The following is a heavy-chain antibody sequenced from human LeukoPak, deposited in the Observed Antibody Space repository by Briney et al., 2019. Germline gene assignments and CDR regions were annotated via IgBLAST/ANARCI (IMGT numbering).Heavy chain of an antibody. CDR2: ISYDASNK. V-gene: IGHV3-30-3*01. Sequence: GGSLRLSCSASAFTFSTYPMHWVRQAPGKGLEWVALISYDASNKSYADSVKGRFTISRDNSKNTLYLQMNSLRAEDTAVYYCAKGDYVWGSYRPYYFDYWGQGTLVTVSS. J-gene: IGHJ4*02. CDR1: AFTFSTYP. CDR3: AKGDYVWGSYRPYYFDY. D-gene: IGHD3-16*02.